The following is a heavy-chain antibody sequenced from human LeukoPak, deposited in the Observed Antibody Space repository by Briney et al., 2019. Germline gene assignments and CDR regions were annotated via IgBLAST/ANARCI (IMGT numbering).Heavy chain of an antibody. Sequence: GGSLRLSCAASGFTFSSYEMNWVRQAPGKGLGWVSYIRDSGSSIYYADSVKGRLTISRDNAKNSLYLQMNSLRAEDTAVYYCASVTIVGPTADYWGQGTLVTVSS. J-gene: IGHJ4*02. D-gene: IGHD1-26*01. CDR1: GFTFSSYE. CDR3: ASVTIVGPTADY. CDR2: IRDSGSSI. V-gene: IGHV3-48*03.